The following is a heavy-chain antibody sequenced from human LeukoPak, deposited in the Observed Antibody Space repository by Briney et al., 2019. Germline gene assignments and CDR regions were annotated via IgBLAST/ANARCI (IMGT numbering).Heavy chain of an antibody. Sequence: GGSLRLSCAASGFTVNRNYMIWVRQAPGKGLECVSVIYSGGTTWYADSVKGRSTISRDTNTLYLQMNSLRAEDTAVYYCARKSDSLLVREGDCWGQGTLVTVSS. CDR1: GFTVNRNY. D-gene: IGHD3-10*01. J-gene: IGHJ4*02. CDR3: ARKSDSLLVREGDC. V-gene: IGHV3-66*01. CDR2: IYSGGTT.